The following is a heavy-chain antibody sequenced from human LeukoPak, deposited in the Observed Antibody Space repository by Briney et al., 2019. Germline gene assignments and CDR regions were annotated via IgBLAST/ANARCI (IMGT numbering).Heavy chain of an antibody. CDR3: ARERRAIAAAGYYFDY. Sequence: GGSLRLSCAASGFTFSSYAMSWVRQAPGKGLEWVSAISGSGGSTYYADSVKGRFTISRDNSKNTLYLQMNSLRAEDTAVYYCARERRAIAAAGYYFDYWGQGTLVTVSS. D-gene: IGHD6-13*01. J-gene: IGHJ4*02. V-gene: IGHV3-23*01. CDR1: GFTFSSYA. CDR2: ISGSGGST.